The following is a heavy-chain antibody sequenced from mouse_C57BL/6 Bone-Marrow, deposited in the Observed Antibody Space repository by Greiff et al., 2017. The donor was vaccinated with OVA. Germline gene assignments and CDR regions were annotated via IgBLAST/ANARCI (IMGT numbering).Heavy chain of an antibody. CDR3: ARYSIISDWYFDV. J-gene: IGHJ1*03. D-gene: IGHD1-2*01. Sequence: QVQLQQSGAELVRPGASVTLSCKASGYTFTDYEMHWVKHTPVHGLEWIGAIDPETGGTAYNQKFKGKAILTADKSSSTAYMELRSLTSEDSAVYFCARYSIISDWYFDVWGTGTTVTVSS. CDR1: GYTFTDYE. V-gene: IGHV1-15*01. CDR2: IDPETGGT.